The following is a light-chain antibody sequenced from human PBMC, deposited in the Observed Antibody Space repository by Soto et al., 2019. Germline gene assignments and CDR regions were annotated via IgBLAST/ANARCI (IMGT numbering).Light chain of an antibody. J-gene: IGLJ2*01. CDR2: SNN. V-gene: IGLV1-44*01. CDR3: AAWDDSLNGVV. Sequence: QSVLTQPPSASGTPGQRVTISCSGSSSNIGSNTVNWYQQLPGTAPKLLIYSNNQRPSGVPDRFSASKSGTSASLAISGLQSEDEDDYYCAAWDDSLNGVVFGGGTKLTVL. CDR1: SSNIGSNT.